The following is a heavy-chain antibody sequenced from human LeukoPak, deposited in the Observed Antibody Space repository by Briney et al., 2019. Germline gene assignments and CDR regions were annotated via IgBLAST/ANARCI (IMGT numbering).Heavy chain of an antibody. CDR2: MNPNSGNT. CDR1: GYTFTSYD. CDR3: ARGLRGYDILTGPYYYYYGMDV. J-gene: IGHJ6*02. V-gene: IGHV1-8*01. D-gene: IGHD3-9*01. Sequence: ASVKVSCKASGYTFTSYDINWVRQATGQGLERMGWMNPNSGNTGYAQKFQGRVTMTRNTSISTAYMELSSLRSEDTAVYYCARGLRGYDILTGPYYYYYGMDVWGQGTTVTVSS.